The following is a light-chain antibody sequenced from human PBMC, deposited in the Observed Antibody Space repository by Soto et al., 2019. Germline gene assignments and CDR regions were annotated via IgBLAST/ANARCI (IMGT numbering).Light chain of an antibody. CDR1: QSVSSN. V-gene: IGKV3-15*01. CDR2: GAS. Sequence: EIVMTQSPATLSVSPGERATLSCMASQSVSSNLAWYQQKPGQAPKLLIYGASTRATAIPARFSGSGSGTEFTLTISSLQSEDFEIYFCQQYNNWPPDRTFGQGTKVEIK. J-gene: IGKJ1*01. CDR3: QQYNNWPPDRT.